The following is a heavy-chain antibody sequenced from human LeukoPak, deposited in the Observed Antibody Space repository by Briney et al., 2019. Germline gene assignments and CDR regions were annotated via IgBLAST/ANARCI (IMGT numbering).Heavy chain of an antibody. CDR3: AREVPLRVYDFWRGPDYWYVDL. V-gene: IGHV1-69*13. D-gene: IGHD3-3*01. Sequence: SVKVSCKASGGTFSSYAISWVRQAPGQGLEWMGGIIPIFGTANYAQKFQGRVTITADESTSTAYMELSSLRSEDTAVYYCAREVPLRVYDFWRGPDYWYVDLWGRGTLVTVSS. J-gene: IGHJ2*01. CDR1: GGTFSSYA. CDR2: IIPIFGTA.